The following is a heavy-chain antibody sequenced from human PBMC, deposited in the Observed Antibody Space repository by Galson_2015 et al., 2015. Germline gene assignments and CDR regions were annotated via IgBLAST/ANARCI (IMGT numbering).Heavy chain of an antibody. Sequence: SLRLSCAASGFTFNTFAMSWVRQRPGEGLEWVSTISASGGSTFYADSVKGRLTISRDNSQSTLYLQMNNLTAEDTARYYCAKVGVRRGSYSYFCVDVWRKGTTDTVSS. CDR3: AKVGVRRGSYSYFCVDV. D-gene: IGHD3-10*01. J-gene: IGHJ6*03. CDR1: GFTFNTFA. V-gene: IGHV3-23*01. CDR2: ISASGGST.